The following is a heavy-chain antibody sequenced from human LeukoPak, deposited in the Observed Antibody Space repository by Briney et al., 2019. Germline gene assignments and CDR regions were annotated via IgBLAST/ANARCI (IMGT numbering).Heavy chain of an antibody. CDR1: GGTFSSYA. V-gene: IGHV1-69*01. D-gene: IGHD2-2*01. CDR3: ARDRVVVPAAIGGENYYYMDV. Sequence: GSSVKVSCKASGGTFSSYAISWVRQAPGQGLEWMGGIIPIFGTANYAQKFQGRVTITADESTSTAYMELSSLRSEDTAVYYCARDRVVVPAAIGGENYYYMDVWGKGTTVTVSS. CDR2: IIPIFGTA. J-gene: IGHJ6*03.